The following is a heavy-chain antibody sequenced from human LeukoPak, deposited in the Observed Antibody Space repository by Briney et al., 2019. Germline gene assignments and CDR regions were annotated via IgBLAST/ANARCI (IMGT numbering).Heavy chain of an antibody. CDR3: ASTDTNGGAFDI. J-gene: IGHJ3*02. CDR1: GGSLSSGFYY. CDR2: VYTSGST. D-gene: IGHD2-8*01. Sequence: SQTLSLTCTVSGGSLSSGFYYWSWIRQPAGKGLEWIGRVYTSGSTNYNPSLKSRVTMSVDTSQNQFSLNLSSVTAADTALYYCASTDTNGGAFDIWGQGTVVTVSS. V-gene: IGHV4-61*02.